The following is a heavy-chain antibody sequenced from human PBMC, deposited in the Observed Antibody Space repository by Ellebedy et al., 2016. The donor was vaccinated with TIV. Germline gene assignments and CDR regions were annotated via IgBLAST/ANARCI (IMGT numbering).Heavy chain of an antibody. V-gene: IGHV4-30-2*01. CDR3: ARDQHSSGWYDQDAFDI. Sequence: SETLSLTXAVSGGSISSGGYSWSWIRQPPGKGLEWIGYIYHSGSTNYNPSLKSRVTISVDTSKNQFSLKLSSVTAADTAVYYCARDQHSSGWYDQDAFDIWGQGTMVTVSS. J-gene: IGHJ3*02. CDR1: GGSISSGGYS. D-gene: IGHD6-19*01. CDR2: IYHSGST.